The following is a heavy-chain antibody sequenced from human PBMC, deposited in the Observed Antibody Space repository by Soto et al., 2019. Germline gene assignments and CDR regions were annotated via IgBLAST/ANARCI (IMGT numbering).Heavy chain of an antibody. J-gene: IGHJ5*02. CDR2: IYYSGST. CDR3: ARGSVLRFLEWYSGGLNWFDP. CDR1: GDSISSRSYY. Sequence: SSETLSLTCTVTGDSISSRSYYWGWIRQPPGKGLEWIGSIYYSGSTYNNPSLRSRVSMSIDTSKDQFSLKLSSVTAADTAVYYCARGSVLRFLEWYSGGLNWFDPWGQGTLVTVSS. D-gene: IGHD3-3*01. V-gene: IGHV4-39*01.